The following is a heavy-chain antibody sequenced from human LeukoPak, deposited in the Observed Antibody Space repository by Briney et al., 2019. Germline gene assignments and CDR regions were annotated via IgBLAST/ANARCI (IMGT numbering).Heavy chain of an antibody. V-gene: IGHV1-2*06. CDR2: INPNSGGT. Sequence: ASVKVSCKASGYTFTGYYMHWVRQAPGQGLEWMGRINPNSGGTNYAQKFQGRVTMTRDTSISTAYMELSRLRSDDTAVYYCVRGPRSYYGSGSYTWFDPWGQGTLVTVSS. CDR3: VRGPRSYYGSGSYTWFDP. CDR1: GYTFTGYY. J-gene: IGHJ5*02. D-gene: IGHD3-10*01.